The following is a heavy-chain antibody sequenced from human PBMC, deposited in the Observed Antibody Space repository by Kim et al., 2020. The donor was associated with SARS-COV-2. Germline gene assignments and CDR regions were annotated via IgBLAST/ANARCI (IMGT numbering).Heavy chain of an antibody. V-gene: IGHV4-31*02. J-gene: IGHJ4*02. D-gene: IGHD7-27*01. Sequence: YDSPSLKRRVTISVDTSKNQFSLKLSSVTAADTAVYYCARESWGSTAFDYWGQGTLVTVSS. CDR3: ARESWGSTAFDY.